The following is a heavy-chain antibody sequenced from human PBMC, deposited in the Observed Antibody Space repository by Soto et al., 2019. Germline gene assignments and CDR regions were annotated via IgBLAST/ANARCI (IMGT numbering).Heavy chain of an antibody. J-gene: IGHJ4*02. CDR1: GFTFSAYA. Sequence: QVQLEETGAGMVQPGRSPSLSCAASGFTFSAYAIHWVRQAPGKGLEWVAVVSKEEIKKYYVDSVKGRFTISRDNSKNTLYLQMNSLRAEDSAVYYFAIHQWELVPPDYWGQGTLVTVSS. V-gene: IGHV3-30*04. CDR3: AIHQWELVPPDY. CDR2: VSKEEIKK. D-gene: IGHD1-26*01.